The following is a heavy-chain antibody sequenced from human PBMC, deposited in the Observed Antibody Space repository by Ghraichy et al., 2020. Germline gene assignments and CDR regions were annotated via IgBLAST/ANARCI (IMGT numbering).Heavy chain of an antibody. CDR1: GFTFSSYG. J-gene: IGHJ6*02. Sequence: GGSLRLSCAASGFTFSSYGMHWVRQAPGKGLEWVAVISYDGSNKYYADSVKGRFTISRDNSKNTLYLQMNSLRAEDTAVYYCAKEGQQLVLSRPAYYYYGMDVWGQGTTVTVSS. V-gene: IGHV3-30*18. D-gene: IGHD6-13*01. CDR3: AKEGQQLVLSRPAYYYYGMDV. CDR2: ISYDGSNK.